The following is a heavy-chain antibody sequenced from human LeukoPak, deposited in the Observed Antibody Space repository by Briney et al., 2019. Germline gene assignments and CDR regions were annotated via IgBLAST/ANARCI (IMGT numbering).Heavy chain of an antibody. CDR1: GGSINGYY. J-gene: IGHJ4*02. CDR2: IYSSGDT. CDR3: ARAAGAAGGQYFDY. Sequence: SETLSLTCTVSGGSINGYYWSWIRQPAGQGLEWIWRIYSSGDTNYNPSLRSRVTMSVDTSKNQLSLKLRPVTAADTAVYYCARAAGAAGGQYFDYWGQGSLVTVSS. D-gene: IGHD6-13*01. V-gene: IGHV4-4*07.